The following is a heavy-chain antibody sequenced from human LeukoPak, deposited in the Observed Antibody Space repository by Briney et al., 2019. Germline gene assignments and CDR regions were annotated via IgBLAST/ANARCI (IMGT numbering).Heavy chain of an antibody. J-gene: IGHJ3*02. CDR1: GGSISTYY. Sequence: SETLSLTCTVSGGSISTYYWTWIRQPPGKGLEWIGYINYSGNTDSNPSLKSRVTISVDTSKNQFSLELSSVTAADTAVYYCVRHEPGCRGAFDMWGQGTMVTVSS. CDR3: VRHEPGCRGAFDM. CDR2: INYSGNT. D-gene: IGHD2-8*01. V-gene: IGHV4-59*08.